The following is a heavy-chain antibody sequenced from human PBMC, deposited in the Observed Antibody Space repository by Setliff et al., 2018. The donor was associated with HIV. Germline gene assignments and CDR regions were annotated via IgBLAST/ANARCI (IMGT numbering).Heavy chain of an antibody. CDR1: GGSVSSYY. V-gene: IGHV4-59*02. J-gene: IGHJ2*01. D-gene: IGHD3-9*01. Sequence: PSETLSLTYTVSGGSVSSYYWSWIRQPPGKGLEWIGYIYYSGSTYYNPSLKSRVTISTDTSKNELSLKLRSVTAADTAVYYCARGPVGGDILTGYDYWYFDLWGRGTLVTVSS. CDR3: ARGPVGGDILTGYDYWYFDL. CDR2: IYYSGST.